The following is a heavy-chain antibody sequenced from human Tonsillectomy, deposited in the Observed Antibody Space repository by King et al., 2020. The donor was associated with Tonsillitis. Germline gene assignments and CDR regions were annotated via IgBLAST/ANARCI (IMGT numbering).Heavy chain of an antibody. CDR1: GGTFSSYA. J-gene: IGHJ3*02. D-gene: IGHD3-22*01. CDR3: ARPLSYYYDSSFQGAFDI. V-gene: IGHV1-69*04. Sequence: QLVQSGAEVKKPGSSVKVSCKASGGTFSSYAISWVRQAPGQGLEWMGRIIPILGIANYAQNFQGRVTITADKSTTTAYMGLSSLRSYDTAVYYCARPLSYYYDSSFQGAFDIWGQGTMVTVSS. CDR2: IIPILGIA.